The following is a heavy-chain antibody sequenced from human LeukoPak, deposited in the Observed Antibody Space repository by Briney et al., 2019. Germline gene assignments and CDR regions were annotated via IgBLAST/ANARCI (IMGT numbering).Heavy chain of an antibody. D-gene: IGHD4-17*01. CDR1: GFTFYDYG. Sequence: GGSLRLSCAASGFTFYDYGMTWVRQAPGKGLEWVSSINWNGGSTNYADSVKGRFTISRDNAKNSLYLQMNSLRAEDTALYYCARGFRAVTTDTPTYYFYSYMDVWGKGTTVTVSS. CDR3: ARGFRAVTTDTPTYYFYSYMDV. V-gene: IGHV3-20*04. J-gene: IGHJ6*03. CDR2: INWNGGST.